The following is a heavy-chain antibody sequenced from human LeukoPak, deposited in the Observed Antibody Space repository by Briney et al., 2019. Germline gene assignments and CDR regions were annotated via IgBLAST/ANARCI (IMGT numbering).Heavy chain of an antibody. CDR2: ISSSSSYI. CDR3: AREAGYCSSTSCYYGGYYYYYMDV. Sequence: GGSLRLSCAASGFTFSSYAMSWVRQAPGKGLEWVSSISSSSSYIYYADSVKGRFTISRDNAKNSLYLQMNSLRAEDTAVYYCAREAGYCSSTSCYYGGYYYYYMDVWGKGTTVTVSS. D-gene: IGHD2-2*01. CDR1: GFTFSSYA. J-gene: IGHJ6*03. V-gene: IGHV3-21*01.